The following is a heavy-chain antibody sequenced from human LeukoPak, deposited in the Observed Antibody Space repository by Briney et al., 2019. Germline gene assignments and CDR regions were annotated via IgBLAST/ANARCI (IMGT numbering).Heavy chain of an antibody. D-gene: IGHD6-13*01. Sequence: GGSLRLSCAASGFTFTSYAMGWVRQXPGXXXXXVSTISSSGESTYYAYSVKGRFTXSRDNSKNTLYLQMSSLRAEDTAVYYCAKGGSSWSRFDYWGQGTLVTVSS. CDR2: ISSSGEST. V-gene: IGHV3-23*01. CDR1: GFTFTSYA. J-gene: IGHJ4*02. CDR3: AKGGSSWSRFDY.